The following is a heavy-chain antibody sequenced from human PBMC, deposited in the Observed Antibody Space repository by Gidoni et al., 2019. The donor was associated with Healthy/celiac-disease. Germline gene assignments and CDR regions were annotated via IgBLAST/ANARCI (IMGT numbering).Heavy chain of an antibody. V-gene: IGHV5-51*01. CDR1: GDSFTSYW. J-gene: IGHJ4*02. D-gene: IGHD6-13*01. CDR3: ARQSSWYEVFDY. CDR2: IYPGDSAT. Sequence: EVQLVQSGAEVKKPGESRKISCKGSGDSFTSYWIGWVRPMPGKGLEWMGSIYPGDSATRYSPSFQGQVTISADKSISTAYLQWSSLKASDTAMYYCARQSSWYEVFDYWGQGTLVTVSS.